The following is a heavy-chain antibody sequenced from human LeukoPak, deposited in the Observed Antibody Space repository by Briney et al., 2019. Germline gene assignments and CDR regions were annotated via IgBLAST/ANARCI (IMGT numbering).Heavy chain of an antibody. CDR3: ARDLAAAGTPFDY. J-gene: IGHJ4*02. CDR2: ISSSSSYI. Sequence: GGSLRLSCAASGFTFSSYSMNWVRQAPGKGLEWVSSISSSSSYIYYADSVKGRFTISRDNAKNSLYLQMNSLRAGDTAVYYCARDLAAAGTPFDYWGQGTLVTVSS. CDR1: GFTFSSYS. D-gene: IGHD6-13*01. V-gene: IGHV3-21*01.